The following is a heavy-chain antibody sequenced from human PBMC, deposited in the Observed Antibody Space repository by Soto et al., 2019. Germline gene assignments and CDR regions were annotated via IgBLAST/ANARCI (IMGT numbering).Heavy chain of an antibody. CDR3: AKSLDVDWGSHYCYKYYCVP. Sequence: VGSLRLSCAASGFTFNNYGMHWVRQAPGKGLEWVAVISYDGSEKYYVDSVKGRFTISKDNSKNTLYLQMNSLRPEDTAVYYCAKSLDVDWGSHYCYKYYCVPWGQGTRVTVSS. CDR1: GFTFNNYG. V-gene: IGHV3-30*18. J-gene: IGHJ5*02. D-gene: IGHD3-16*01. CDR2: ISYDGSEK.